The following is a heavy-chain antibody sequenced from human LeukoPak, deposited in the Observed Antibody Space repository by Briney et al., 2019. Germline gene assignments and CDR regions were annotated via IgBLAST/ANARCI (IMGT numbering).Heavy chain of an antibody. V-gene: IGHV3-23*01. D-gene: IGHD1-26*01. CDR3: VKVSGRGPRGPFDF. CDR2: ISGSGYST. J-gene: IGHJ4*02. CDR1: VFTFHNYA. Sequence: PGGSLRLSCAASVFTFHNYAMAWVPQAPGNGLEWVSGISGSGYSTYYADSVKGRFTISRDVSKNTLYMQMNSLRVEDTAVYYSVKVSGRGPRGPFDFWGQGTLVTVSS.